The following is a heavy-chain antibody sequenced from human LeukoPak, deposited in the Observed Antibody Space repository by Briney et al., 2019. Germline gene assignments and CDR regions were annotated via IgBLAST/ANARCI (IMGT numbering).Heavy chain of an antibody. J-gene: IGHJ6*02. CDR2: IYYSGST. V-gene: IGHV4-28*01. CDR1: GYSISSSIW. D-gene: IGHD2-15*01. Sequence: PSDTLSLTCAVSGYSISSSIWWGWIRQPPGKGLEWIGYIYYSGSTYYNPSLRSRLTMSVDTSKNQFSPKLSSVTAVDTAVYYCASPGYCTGGSCAVVWGQGTTVTVSS. CDR3: ASPGYCTGGSCAVV.